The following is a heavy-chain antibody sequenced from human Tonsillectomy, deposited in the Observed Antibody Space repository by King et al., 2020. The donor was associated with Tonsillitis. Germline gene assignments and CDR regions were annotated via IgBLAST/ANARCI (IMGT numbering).Heavy chain of an antibody. D-gene: IGHD6-13*01. V-gene: IGHV4-61*02. CDR3: VRLYTSSWYWNWYFDL. CDR2: IYASGGT. J-gene: IGHJ2*01. CDR1: GASISSGTYY. Sequence: QVQLQESGPGLVKPAQTLSLTCTVSGASISSGTYYWSWIRQPAGKGLEWIGRIYASGGTDYNPSLKSRVTMSVDTSKNQFSLNLSSVTAADTAVYYCVRLYTSSWYWNWYFDLWGRGTLVTVSS.